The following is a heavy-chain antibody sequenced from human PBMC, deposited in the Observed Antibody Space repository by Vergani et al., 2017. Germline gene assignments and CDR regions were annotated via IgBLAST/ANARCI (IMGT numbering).Heavy chain of an antibody. CDR2: ISASGTA. CDR1: GGSISAGDYF. Sequence: QVQLQASGPGRVKPSQTLSLTCTMSGGSISAGDYFWSWIRQPAGKGLEWLGHISASGTASHSPSLKTRVSISVDASKNQFSLTVTSVTASDTAIYFCARRSGEYYSDSKVHPLRTAFDVWGHGTVVTVSS. J-gene: IGHJ3*01. V-gene: IGHV4-61*02. D-gene: IGHD3-10*01. CDR3: ARRSGEYYSDSKVHPLRTAFDV.